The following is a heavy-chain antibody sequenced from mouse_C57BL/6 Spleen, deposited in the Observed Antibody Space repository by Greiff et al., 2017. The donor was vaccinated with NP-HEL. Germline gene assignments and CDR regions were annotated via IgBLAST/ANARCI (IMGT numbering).Heavy chain of an antibody. V-gene: IGHV6-6*01. J-gene: IGHJ4*01. CDR1: GFTFSDAW. Sequence: EVQRVESGGGLVQPGGSMKLSCAASGFTFSDAWMDWVRQSPEKGLEWVAEIRNEANNHATYYAESVKGRFTISRDDSKSSVYLQMNSLRAEDTGIYYCAEGYAMDYWGQGTSVTVSS. CDR2: IRNEANNHAT. CDR3: AEGYAMDY. D-gene: IGHD3-2*02.